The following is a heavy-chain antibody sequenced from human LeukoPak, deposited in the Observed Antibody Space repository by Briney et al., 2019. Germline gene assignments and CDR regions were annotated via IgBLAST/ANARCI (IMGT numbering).Heavy chain of an antibody. D-gene: IGHD6-13*01. CDR3: AAAAGAWNY. J-gene: IGHJ4*02. CDR2: ISSSGGSI. V-gene: IGHV3-11*01. Sequence: GGSLRLSCDASGFSFSDYYMSWLRQAPGKGLEWVSYISSSGGSILYGDSVKGRFTISRDNAKNSLSLQMNSLRAADTAVYYCAAAAGAWNYWGQGTLVTVSS. CDR1: GFSFSDYY.